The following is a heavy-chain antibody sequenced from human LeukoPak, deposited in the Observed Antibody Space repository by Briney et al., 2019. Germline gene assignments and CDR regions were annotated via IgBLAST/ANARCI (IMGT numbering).Heavy chain of an antibody. CDR2: IKQDGSEK. CDR3: ARERVAGGSCYSFVCGAFDI. D-gene: IGHD2-15*01. V-gene: IGHV3-7*01. J-gene: IGHJ3*02. CDR1: GFTFSSRDW. Sequence: PGGSLRLSCVASGFTFSSRDWMTWVRQAPGKGLEWVANIKQDGSEKNYVDSVKGRFTISRDNAKNSVDLQMNSLRAEDTAVYYCARERVAGGSCYSFVCGAFDIWGQGTMVTVSS.